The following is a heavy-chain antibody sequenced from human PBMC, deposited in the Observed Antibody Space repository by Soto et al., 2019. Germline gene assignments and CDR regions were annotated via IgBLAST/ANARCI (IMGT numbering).Heavy chain of an antibody. V-gene: IGHV1-8*01. D-gene: IGHD6-6*01. J-gene: IGHJ6*03. Sequence: ASVKVSCKASGYTFTSYDINWVRQATGQGLEWMGWMNPNSGNTGYAQKFQGRVTMTRNTSISTAYMELSSLRSEDTAVYYCARGPRPGIAAPQWYYYYYYMDVWGKGTTVTVSS. CDR3: ARGPRPGIAAPQWYYYYYYMDV. CDR1: GYTFTSYD. CDR2: MNPNSGNT.